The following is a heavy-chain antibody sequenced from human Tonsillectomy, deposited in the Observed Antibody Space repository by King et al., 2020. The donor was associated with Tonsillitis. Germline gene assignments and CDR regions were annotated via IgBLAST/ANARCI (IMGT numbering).Heavy chain of an antibody. J-gene: IGHJ4*02. CDR2: IYYSGST. D-gene: IGHD3-9*01. Sequence: QLQESGPGLVKPSQTLSLTCTVSGGSISSGNYYLSWIRQPPGKGLEWIGYIYYSGSTYYNPSLKSRVTMSVDTSKNQFSLKLTSVTAADTAVYYCARDLTGYSTFDYWGQGTLVTVSS. V-gene: IGHV4-30-4*01. CDR1: GGSISSGNYY. CDR3: ARDLTGYSTFDY.